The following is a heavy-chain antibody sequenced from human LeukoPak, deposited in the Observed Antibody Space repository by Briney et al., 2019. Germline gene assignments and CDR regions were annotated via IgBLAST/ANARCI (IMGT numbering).Heavy chain of an antibody. Sequence: AASVTVSCKASGYTFTSYYMHWVRQAPGQGLEWMGIINPSGGSTSYAQKFQGRVTMTRDTSTSTVYMELSSLRSEDTAVYYCARGGYCSSTSCYTYYYYYGMDVWGQGTTVTVSS. J-gene: IGHJ6*02. D-gene: IGHD2-2*02. CDR2: INPSGGST. V-gene: IGHV1-46*01. CDR3: ARGGYCSSTSCYTYYYYYGMDV. CDR1: GYTFTSYY.